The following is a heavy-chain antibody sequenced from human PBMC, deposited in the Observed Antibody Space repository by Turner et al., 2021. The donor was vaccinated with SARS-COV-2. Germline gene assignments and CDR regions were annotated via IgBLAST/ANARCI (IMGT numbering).Heavy chain of an antibody. V-gene: IGHV1-24*01. Sequence: QVQLVRSGAEVKKPAASLKGSCTVSGYTLTELSMHWVRQARGKGVEWLGWFALEDGETISAQEFQGRVTMTKATSTSTAYMELSRLRSEDTDVDYCDSCRDGYNRGAFDIWGQGTLVTVSS. D-gene: IGHD5-12*01. CDR1: GYTLTELS. CDR3: DSCRDGYNRGAFDI. CDR2: FALEDGET. J-gene: IGHJ3*02.